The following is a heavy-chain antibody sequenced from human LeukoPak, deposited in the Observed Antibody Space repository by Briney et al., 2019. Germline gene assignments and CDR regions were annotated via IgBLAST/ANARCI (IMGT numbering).Heavy chain of an antibody. D-gene: IGHD1-26*01. CDR3: ARRDVGATIDY. J-gene: IGHJ4*02. CDR2: ILYTGRI. V-gene: IGHV4-39*01. CDR1: GDSISSSRFY. Sequence: PSETLSLTCTVSGDSISSSRFYWAWIRQPPGKGLEWIGSILYTGRIFYNPSLKSRVTISVDTSKNQFSLRLGSVTAADTAVYYCARRDVGATIDYWGQGTLVTVSS.